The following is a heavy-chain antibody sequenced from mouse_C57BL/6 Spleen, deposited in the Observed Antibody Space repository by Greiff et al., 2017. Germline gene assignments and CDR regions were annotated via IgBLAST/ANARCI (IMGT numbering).Heavy chain of an antibody. Sequence: QVQLQQPGAELVKPGASVKVSCKASGYTFTSYWMHWVKQRPGQGLEWIGRIHPSDSDTNYNQKFKGKAALTVDKSSSTAYMQLSSLTSEDSAVYDCASSTVVAKGNFGVWGTGTTVTVSS. D-gene: IGHD1-1*01. CDR3: ASSTVVAKGNFGV. CDR1: GYTFTSYW. CDR2: IHPSDSDT. J-gene: IGHJ1*03. V-gene: IGHV1-74*01.